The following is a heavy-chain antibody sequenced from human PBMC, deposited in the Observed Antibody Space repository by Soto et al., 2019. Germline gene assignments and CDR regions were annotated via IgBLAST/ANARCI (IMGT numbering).Heavy chain of an antibody. V-gene: IGHV1-24*01. CDR2: FDPEDGET. D-gene: IGHD3-22*01. CDR1: GYTLTELS. CDR3: ATGTSGYRWFDP. J-gene: IGHJ5*02. Sequence: ASVKVSCKVSGYTLTELSMHWVRQAPGKGLEWMGGFDPEDGETIYAQKFQGRVTMTEDTSTDTAYMELSSLRSEDTAVYYCATGTSGYRWFDPWGQGTLVTVSS.